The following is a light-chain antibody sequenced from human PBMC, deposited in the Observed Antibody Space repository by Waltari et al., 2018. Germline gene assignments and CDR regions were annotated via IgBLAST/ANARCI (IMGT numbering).Light chain of an antibody. CDR1: SLRSYY. CDR3: SCRDNSGFRHV. CDR2: GQN. Sequence: SSDLTQDPAVSVALGQTVRITCQGASLRSYYATWYQQKTGQAPVLVIFGQNKRPSGIPDRFSGSSSRNTASLTITGAQAEDEADYYCSCRDNSGFRHVFGTGTKVTV. V-gene: IGLV3-19*01. J-gene: IGLJ1*01.